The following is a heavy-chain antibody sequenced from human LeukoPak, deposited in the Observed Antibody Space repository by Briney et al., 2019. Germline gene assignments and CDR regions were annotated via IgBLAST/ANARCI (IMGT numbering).Heavy chain of an antibody. CDR2: IYYSGST. J-gene: IGHJ4*02. V-gene: IGHV4-59*01. CDR1: GGSISSYY. Sequence: SGTLSLTCTVSGGSISSYYWSWIRQPPGKGLEWIGYIYYSGSTNYNPSLKSRVTISVDTSKNQFSLKLSSVTAADTAVYYCARGVVNCSGGSCYFLLDYWGQGTLVTVSS. D-gene: IGHD2-15*01. CDR3: ARGVVNCSGGSCYFLLDY.